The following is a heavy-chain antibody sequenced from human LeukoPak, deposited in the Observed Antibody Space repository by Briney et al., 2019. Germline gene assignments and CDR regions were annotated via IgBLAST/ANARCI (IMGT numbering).Heavy chain of an antibody. Sequence: SETLSLTCTVSGGSFSSTSHYWGWIRQPPGKGLEWTGSIYYTGITYYNPSLKSRATISVDTSKNQFSLKLSSVTAADTAVYYCARQRYFDWLLDWFDPWGQGTLVTVSS. J-gene: IGHJ5*02. CDR1: GGSFSSTSHY. D-gene: IGHD3-9*01. CDR2: IYYTGIT. V-gene: IGHV4-39*01. CDR3: ARQRYFDWLLDWFDP.